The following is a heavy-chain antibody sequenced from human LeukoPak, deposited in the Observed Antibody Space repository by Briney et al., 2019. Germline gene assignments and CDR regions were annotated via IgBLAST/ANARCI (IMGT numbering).Heavy chain of an antibody. Sequence: GSLRLSCAASGFTFSSYAVHWVRQAPGKGLEWVAVISYDGSNKYYADSVKGRFTISRDNSKNTLYLQMNSLRAEDTAVYYCAREVSYEGANFDYWGQGTLVTVSS. V-gene: IGHV3-30-3*01. J-gene: IGHJ4*02. D-gene: IGHD5-18*01. CDR3: AREVSYEGANFDY. CDR1: GFTFSSYA. CDR2: ISYDGSNK.